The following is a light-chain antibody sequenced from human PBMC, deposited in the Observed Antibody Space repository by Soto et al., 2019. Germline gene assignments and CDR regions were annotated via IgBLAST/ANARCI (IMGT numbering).Light chain of an antibody. CDR2: GNS. CDR3: QSYDSSLSGYV. J-gene: IGLJ1*01. Sequence: QSVLTQPPSVYGAPGQRVTISCTGRSSNIEADYDVHWYQQLPGTAPKLLIYGNSNRPSGVPDRFSGSKSGTSASLAITGLQAEDEADYYCQSYDSSLSGYVFGTGTKVTVL. CDR1: SSNIEADYD. V-gene: IGLV1-40*01.